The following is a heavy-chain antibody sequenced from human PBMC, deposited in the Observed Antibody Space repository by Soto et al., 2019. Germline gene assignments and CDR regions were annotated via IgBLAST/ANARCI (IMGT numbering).Heavy chain of an antibody. J-gene: IGHJ5*02. V-gene: IGHV4-34*01. Sequence: TSETLSLTCAVYGGSFSGYYWSWIRQPPGKGLEWIGEINHSGSTNYNPSLKSRVTISVDTSKNQFSLKLSSVTAADTAVYYCARCKLGQWLVQVRWFDPWGQGTLVTVSS. CDR3: ARCKLGQWLVQVRWFDP. D-gene: IGHD6-19*01. CDR2: INHSGST. CDR1: GGSFSGYY.